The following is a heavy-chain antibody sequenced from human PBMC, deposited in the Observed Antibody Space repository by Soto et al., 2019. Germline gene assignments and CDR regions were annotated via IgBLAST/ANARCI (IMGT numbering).Heavy chain of an antibody. J-gene: IGHJ4*02. D-gene: IGHD1-26*01. CDR2: IRYDGSNI. V-gene: IGHV3-33*01. CDR3: ARDGVGRRVFFGYFHY. Sequence: QVQLVESGGGVVQPGRSLRLSCAASESIFGGYGMHWVRQAPGQGLEWVAIIRYDGSNIYYADYVKGRFTISRDNSKHIRDLHMDSLRAEDTAVYYCARDGVGRRVFFGYFHYWGQGGLVSASS. CDR1: ESIFGGYG.